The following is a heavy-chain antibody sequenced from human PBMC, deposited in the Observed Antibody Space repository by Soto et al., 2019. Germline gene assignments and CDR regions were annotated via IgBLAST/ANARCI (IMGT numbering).Heavy chain of an antibody. Sequence: WWSLRLSCSASVFTFSSYAMSWVRQAPGKGLEWVSAISGSGGSTYYADSVKGRFTISRDNSKNTLYLQMNSLRAEDTAVYYCANQRDTAMVSHYYYYGMDVWGQGTTVTVSS. D-gene: IGHD5-18*01. CDR1: VFTFSSYA. V-gene: IGHV3-23*01. J-gene: IGHJ6*02. CDR3: ANQRDTAMVSHYYYYGMDV. CDR2: ISGSGGST.